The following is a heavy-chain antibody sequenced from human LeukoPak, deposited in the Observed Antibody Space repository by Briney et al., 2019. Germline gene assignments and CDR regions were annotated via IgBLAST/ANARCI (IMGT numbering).Heavy chain of an antibody. J-gene: IGHJ4*02. CDR2: FDPEDGET. Sequence: ASVKVSCKVPGYTLTELSMHWVRQAPGKGLEWMGGFDPEDGETIYAQKFQGRVTMTEDTSTDTDYMEMSSLRSEDTAVYYCATDPGIVGATVDYWGQGTLVTVPS. V-gene: IGHV1-24*01. CDR3: ATDPGIVGATVDY. CDR1: GYTLTELS. D-gene: IGHD1-26*01.